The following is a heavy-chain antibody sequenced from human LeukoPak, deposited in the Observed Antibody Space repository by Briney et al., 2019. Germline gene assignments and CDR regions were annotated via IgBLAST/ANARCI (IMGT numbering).Heavy chain of an antibody. CDR1: GGSFSGYY. CDR3: ARGGYSSSWRAEYFQH. CDR2: INHSGST. Sequence: SETLSLTCAVSGGSFSGYYWSWIRQPPGKGLEWIGEINHSGSTNSNPSLKSRVNTSVDSSKNQFPLKLSSVTAADTAVYYCARGGYSSSWRAEYFQHWGQGTLVTVSS. J-gene: IGHJ1*01. V-gene: IGHV4-34*01. D-gene: IGHD6-13*01.